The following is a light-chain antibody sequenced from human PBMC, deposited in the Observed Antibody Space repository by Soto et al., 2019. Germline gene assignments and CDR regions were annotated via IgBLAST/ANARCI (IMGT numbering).Light chain of an antibody. CDR2: GPS. J-gene: IGKJ4*01. CDR1: QSVSSN. V-gene: IGKV3-15*01. CDR3: QQYNNWPQLT. Sequence: EIVMTQSPATLSVSPGERATLSCRASQSVSSNLAWYQQKPGQAPRLLIYGPSTRATGIPARFSGSGSGTEFTLTISSLPSEDFAVHYCQQYNNWPQLTIGGGTKV.